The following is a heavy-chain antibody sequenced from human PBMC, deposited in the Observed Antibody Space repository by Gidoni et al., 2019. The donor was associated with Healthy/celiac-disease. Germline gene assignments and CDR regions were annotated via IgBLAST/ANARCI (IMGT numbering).Heavy chain of an antibody. D-gene: IGHD2-15*01. V-gene: IGHV3-23*01. CDR3: AKDKSRVKVVAASGAFDY. CDR2: ISGSGGST. CDR1: GFPFSSYA. Sequence: EVQLLESGGGLVQPGGSLRLSCAASGFPFSSYAMSWVRQAPGKGLEWVSAISGSGGSTYYADSVKGRFTISRDNSKNTLYLQMNSLRAEDTAVYYCAKDKSRVKVVAASGAFDYWGQGTLVTVSS. J-gene: IGHJ4*02.